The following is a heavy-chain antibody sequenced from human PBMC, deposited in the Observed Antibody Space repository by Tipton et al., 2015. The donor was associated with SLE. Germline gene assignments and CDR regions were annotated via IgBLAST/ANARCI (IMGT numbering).Heavy chain of an antibody. Sequence: SLRLSCAASGFTFSSYAMSWVRQAPGKGLEWVSVLYSGGSTYYADAVKGRFTISKDNSKNTAYLEMNYLRTDDTAVYYCAKKISGSMSTAMDVWGQGTTVSVSS. V-gene: IGHV3-23*01. CDR1: GFTFSSYA. CDR2: LYSGGST. D-gene: IGHD2-8*01. CDR3: AKKISGSMSTAMDV. J-gene: IGHJ6*02.